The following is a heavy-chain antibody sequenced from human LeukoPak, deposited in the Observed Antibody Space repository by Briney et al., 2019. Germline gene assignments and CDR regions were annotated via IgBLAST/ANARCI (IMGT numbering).Heavy chain of an antibody. CDR1: GASFSGYY. Sequence: SETLPLTCAVYGASFSGYYWSWIRQPPGKGLEWIGEINHSGSTNYNPSLKSRVTISVDTSKNQFSLKLSSVTAADTAVYYCARGLTKYGTTQPYYFDYWGQGTLVTVSS. CDR2: INHSGST. J-gene: IGHJ4*02. V-gene: IGHV4-34*01. CDR3: ARGLTKYGTTQPYYFDY. D-gene: IGHD2-2*01.